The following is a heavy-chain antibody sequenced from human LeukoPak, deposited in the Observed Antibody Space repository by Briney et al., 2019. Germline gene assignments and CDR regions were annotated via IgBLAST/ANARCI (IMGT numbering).Heavy chain of an antibody. CDR2: IYHSGST. D-gene: IGHD3-3*01. V-gene: IGHV4-4*02. J-gene: IGHJ4*02. CDR3: ARGSAVKDFWSGYGVFDY. CDR1: GGSIRTTTW. Sequence: SETLSLTCSVSGGSIRTTTWWSWVRQPPGKGLEWIGYIYHSGSTYYNPSLKSRVTISVDRSKNQFSLKLSSVTAADTAVYYCARGSAVKDFWSGYGVFDYWGQGTLVTVSS.